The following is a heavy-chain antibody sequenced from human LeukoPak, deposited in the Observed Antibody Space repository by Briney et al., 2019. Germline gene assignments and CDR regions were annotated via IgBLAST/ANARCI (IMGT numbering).Heavy chain of an antibody. CDR1: GFTFRTYS. CDR2: IRGSSSSSDGGAK. D-gene: IGHD2-2*02. V-gene: IGHV3-48*02. Sequence: PGGSLRLSCTASGFTFRTYSMNWVRPAPGRGLEWVSYIRGSSSSSDGGAKQYADSVKGRFTISRDNDKNSLYLQMNSLRDEDTAVYYCAKGTGSDSWYTDYWGQGTLVSVSS. J-gene: IGHJ4*02. CDR3: AKGTGSDSWYTDY.